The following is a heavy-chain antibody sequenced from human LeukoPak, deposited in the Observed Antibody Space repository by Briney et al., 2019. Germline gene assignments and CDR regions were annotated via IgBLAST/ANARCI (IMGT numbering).Heavy chain of an antibody. J-gene: IGHJ4*02. CDR2: ICTDETTI. CDR1: GFTFSSYS. D-gene: IGHD2-2*01. V-gene: IGHV3-74*01. CDR3: VRGVPVTPGIDY. Sequence: PGGSLRLSCAASGFTFSSYSMNWVRQAPGKGLVWVSQICTDETTIRNADSVKGRFTISRDNAKNTLYLQMSSLRVEDTAVYYCVRGVPVTPGIDYWGQGTLVTVSS.